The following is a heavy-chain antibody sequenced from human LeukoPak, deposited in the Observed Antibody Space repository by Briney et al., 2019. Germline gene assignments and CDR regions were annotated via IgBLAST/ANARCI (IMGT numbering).Heavy chain of an antibody. J-gene: IGHJ4*02. Sequence: PGGSLRLSCAASGFTFSSYAMSWVRQAPGKGLEWVSVIYSGGSTYYADSVKGRFTISRDNSKNTLYLQMNSLRAEDTAVYYCARDSPQQLYVDYWGQGTLVTVSS. V-gene: IGHV3-66*01. D-gene: IGHD6-13*01. CDR3: ARDSPQQLYVDY. CDR2: IYSGGST. CDR1: GFTFSSYA.